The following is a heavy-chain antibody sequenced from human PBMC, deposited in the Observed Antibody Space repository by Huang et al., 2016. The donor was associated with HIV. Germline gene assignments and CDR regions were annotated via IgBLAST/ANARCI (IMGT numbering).Heavy chain of an antibody. J-gene: IGHJ6*02. D-gene: IGHD3-3*01. CDR1: GGSFTGNY. CDR3: ARQWTILEWLLGLDV. Sequence: QMQLQQRGAGLLKPSETLSLTCGVSGGSFTGNYLTWIRQAPGTGLEWIGESNDSGATNSNPSLNGRVTIALDKSNRELSLNLRSVTAADTAVYYCARQWTILEWLLGLDVWGQGTTVIVSS. CDR2: SNDSGAT. V-gene: IGHV4-34*02.